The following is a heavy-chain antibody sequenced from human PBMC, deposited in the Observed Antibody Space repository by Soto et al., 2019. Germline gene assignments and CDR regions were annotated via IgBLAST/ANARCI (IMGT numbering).Heavy chain of an antibody. J-gene: IGHJ4*02. CDR2: MSGSSSTT. CDR3: AKNQERELPRVIDF. V-gene: IGHV3-23*01. D-gene: IGHD1-7*01. Sequence: EVRLLESGGGLVKPGGSLRLSCATSGLTFSTYAMSWVRQAPGGGLEWVSSMSGSSSTTYYADSVKGRFTISRDRSKNTLYLQMSSLRAEDTDLYYCAKNQERELPRVIDFWGQGTLVTVSS. CDR1: GLTFSTYA.